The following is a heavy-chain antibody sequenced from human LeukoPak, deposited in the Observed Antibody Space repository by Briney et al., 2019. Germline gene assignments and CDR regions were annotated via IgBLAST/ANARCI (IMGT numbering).Heavy chain of an antibody. CDR2: INAGNGNT. CDR1: GYTFTSYA. Sequence: ASVKVSCKASGYTFTSYAMHWVRQAPEQRLEWMGWINAGNGNTKYSQKFQGRVTITRDTSASTAYMELSSLRSEDTAVYYCARGAGFAEPLPEYWGQGTLLTVSS. D-gene: IGHD1-14*01. J-gene: IGHJ4*02. CDR3: ARGAGFAEPLPEY. V-gene: IGHV1-3*01.